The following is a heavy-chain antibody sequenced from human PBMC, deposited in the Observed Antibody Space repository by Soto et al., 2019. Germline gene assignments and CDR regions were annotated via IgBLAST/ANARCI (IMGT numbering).Heavy chain of an antibody. CDR1: GASMNSGGYY. D-gene: IGHD3-22*01. CDR3: ASDSGGYYAHFDY. J-gene: IGHJ4*02. Sequence: QVQLQESGPGRVKPSQTLSLICTVSGASMNSGGYYWSWIRQHPGKGLEWIGYIYYSGSTFHNPSLKSRVTMSLDMSKNQFSLRLTSVTAADTAVYYCASDSGGYYAHFDYWGQGILVTVSS. CDR2: IYYSGST. V-gene: IGHV4-31*03.